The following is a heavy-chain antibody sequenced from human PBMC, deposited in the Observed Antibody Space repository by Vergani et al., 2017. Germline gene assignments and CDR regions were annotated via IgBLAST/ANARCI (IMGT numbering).Heavy chain of an antibody. J-gene: IGHJ4*02. V-gene: IGHV2-5*01. D-gene: IGHD3-3*01. CDR1: GFSLSTSGVG. Sequence: QITLKESGPTLVKPTQTLTLTCTFSGFSLSTSGVGVGWIRQPPGKALEWLALIYWNDDKRYSPSLKSRLTITKDTSKNQVVLTMTNMDPVDTATYYCAHAYYDFWSGYYSGNFDYWGQGTLVTVSS. CDR3: AHAYYDFWSGYYSGNFDY. CDR2: IYWNDDK.